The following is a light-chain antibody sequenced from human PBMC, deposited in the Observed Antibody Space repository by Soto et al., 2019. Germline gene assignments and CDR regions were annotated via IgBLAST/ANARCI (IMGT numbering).Light chain of an antibody. J-gene: IGLJ2*01. CDR2: DNT. CDR3: GTWDSSLSAEV. CDR1: SSNIGNNY. Sequence: QSVLTQPPSVSAAPGQKVTISCFGRSSNIGNNYVAWYQQLPGTAPKLLIYDNTKRPSGIPDRFSGSKSGTSATLGITGLQTGDEADYYCGTWDSSLSAEVFGGGTQLTVL. V-gene: IGLV1-51*01.